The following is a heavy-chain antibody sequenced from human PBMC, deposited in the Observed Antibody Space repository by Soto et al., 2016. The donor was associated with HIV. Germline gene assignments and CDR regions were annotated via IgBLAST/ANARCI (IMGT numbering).Heavy chain of an antibody. D-gene: IGHD6-19*01. J-gene: IGHJ3*01. Sequence: QVQLVQPGAEVRKPGASVKVSCVTSGYTFATYDINWVRQAPGQGLEWMGWISPKNGDTAYAQKFQGRVTFTRETSTKTVYMELTSLRSEDTAIYYCARPFIDGWGAFDVWGQGTMITVSS. CDR1: GYTFATYD. V-gene: IGHV1-8*03. CDR2: ISPKNGDT. CDR3: ARPFIDGWGAFDV.